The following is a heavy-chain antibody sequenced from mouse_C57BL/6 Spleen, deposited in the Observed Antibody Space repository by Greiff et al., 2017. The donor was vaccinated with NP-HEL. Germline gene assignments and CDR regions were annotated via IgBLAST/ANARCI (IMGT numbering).Heavy chain of an antibody. Sequence: EVQLQQSGPELVKPGASVKISCKASGYSFTGYYMNWVKQSPEKSLEWIGEINPSTGGTTYNQKFKAKATLTVDKSSSTAYMQLQSLTSEDSAVYYCARIYYYGSSLAGFAYWGQGTTLTVSS. V-gene: IGHV1-42*01. J-gene: IGHJ2*01. CDR2: INPSTGGT. CDR1: GYSFTGYY. CDR3: ARIYYYGSSLAGFAY. D-gene: IGHD1-1*01.